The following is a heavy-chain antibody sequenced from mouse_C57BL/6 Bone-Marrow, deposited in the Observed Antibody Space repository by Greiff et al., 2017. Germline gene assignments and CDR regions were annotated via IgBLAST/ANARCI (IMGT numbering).Heavy chain of an antibody. V-gene: IGHV1-76*01. CDR1: GYTFTDYY. D-gene: IGHD1-1*01. J-gene: IGHJ3*01. Sequence: QVQLQQSGAELVRPGASVKLSCKASGYTFTDYYINWVKQRPGQGLEWIARIYPGSGNTYYNEKFKGKATLTAEKSSSTAYMQLSSLTSEDSAVYFCAREGVPGSSYGGFAYWGQGTLVTVSA. CDR3: AREGVPGSSYGGFAY. CDR2: IYPGSGNT.